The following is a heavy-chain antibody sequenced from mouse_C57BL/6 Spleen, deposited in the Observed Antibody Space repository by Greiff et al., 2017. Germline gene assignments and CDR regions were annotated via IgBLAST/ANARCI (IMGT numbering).Heavy chain of an antibody. Sequence: EVQLPQSGPELVKPGASVKMSCKASGYTFTDYNMHWVKQSHGKSLEWIGYINHNNGGTSYNQQFKGKATLTVNKSSSTGYMVRRDLTSEDSAVYCCARWGKNWYCDVWGTGTTVTVSS. CDR2: INHNNGGT. V-gene: IGHV1-22*01. CDR3: ARWGKNWYCDV. CDR1: GYTFTDYN. D-gene: IGHD2-1*01. J-gene: IGHJ1*03.